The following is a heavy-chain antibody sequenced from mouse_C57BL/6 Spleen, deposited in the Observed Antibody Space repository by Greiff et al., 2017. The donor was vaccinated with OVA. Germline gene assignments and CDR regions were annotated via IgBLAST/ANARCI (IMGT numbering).Heavy chain of an antibody. D-gene: IGHD2-12*01. CDR2: IDPSDSYT. CDR1: GYTFTSYW. CDR3: ARSYYKARDY. J-gene: IGHJ4*01. Sequence: QVQLQQPGAELVMPGASVKLSCKASGYTFTSYWMHWVKQRPGQGLEWIGEIDPSDSYTNYNQKFKGKSTLTVDKSSSTAYMQLSSLTSEYSAVYYCARSYYKARDYWGKGTSVTVSS. V-gene: IGHV1-69*01.